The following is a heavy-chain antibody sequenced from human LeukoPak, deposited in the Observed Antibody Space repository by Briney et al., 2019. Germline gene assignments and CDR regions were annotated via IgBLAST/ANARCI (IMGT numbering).Heavy chain of an antibody. D-gene: IGHD2-15*01. CDR2: IWYDGSNK. J-gene: IGHJ6*02. CDR1: GFTFSSYG. CDR3: ARMGPGGWPLGPYGMDV. Sequence: AGSLRLSCAASGFTFSSYGMHWVRQAPGKGLEWVAVIWYDGSNKYYADSVKGRFTISRDNSKNTLYLQMNSLRAEDTAVYYCARMGPGGWPLGPYGMDVWGQGTTVTVSS. V-gene: IGHV3-33*01.